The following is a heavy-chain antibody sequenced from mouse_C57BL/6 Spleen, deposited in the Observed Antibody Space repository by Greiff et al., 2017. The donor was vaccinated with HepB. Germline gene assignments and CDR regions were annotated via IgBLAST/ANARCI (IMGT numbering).Heavy chain of an antibody. CDR3: ASGGYDYDAGFAY. J-gene: IGHJ3*01. V-gene: IGHV1-82*01. CDR1: GYAFSSSW. CDR2: IYPGDGDT. D-gene: IGHD2-4*01. Sequence: VMLVESGPELVKPGASVKISCKASGYAFSSSWMNWVKQRPGKGLEWIGRIYPGDGDTNYNGKFKGKATLTADKSSSTAYMQLSSLTSEDSAVYFCASGGYDYDAGFAYWGQGTLVTVSA.